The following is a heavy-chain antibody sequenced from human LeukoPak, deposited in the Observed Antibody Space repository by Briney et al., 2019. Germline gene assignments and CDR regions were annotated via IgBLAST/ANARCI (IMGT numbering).Heavy chain of an antibody. J-gene: IGHJ4*02. CDR3: ARDGDSSGWYGYYFDY. D-gene: IGHD6-19*01. CDR2: IYYSGST. CDR1: GGSISSYY. V-gene: IGHV4-59*01. Sequence: SETLSLTCTVSGGSISSYYWSWIRQPPGKGLEWIGYIYYSGSTNYNPSLKSRVTISVDTSKNQFSLKLSSVTAADTAVYYCARDGDSSGWYGYYFDYWGQGTLVTVSS.